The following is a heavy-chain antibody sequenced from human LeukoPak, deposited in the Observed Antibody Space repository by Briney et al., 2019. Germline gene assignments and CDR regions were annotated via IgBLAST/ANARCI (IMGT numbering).Heavy chain of an antibody. V-gene: IGHV3-30*01. Sequence: GGSLRLSCAASGFTFSSYAMHWVRQAPGKGLEWVAVILYDGSNKYYADSVKGRSTISRDNSKNTLYLQMNSLRAEDTAVYYCARDEDIGSGSYFDYWGQGILVTVSS. J-gene: IGHJ4*02. CDR1: GFTFSSYA. CDR3: ARDEDIGSGSYFDY. CDR2: ILYDGSNK. D-gene: IGHD3-10*01.